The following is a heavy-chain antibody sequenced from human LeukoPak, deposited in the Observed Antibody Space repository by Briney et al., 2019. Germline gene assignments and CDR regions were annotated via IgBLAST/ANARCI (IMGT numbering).Heavy chain of an antibody. V-gene: IGHV3-7*03. CDR1: GFTFSRYW. CDR3: ARQGFGEPYFDY. J-gene: IGHJ4*02. Sequence: PGGSLRLSCAASGFTFSRYWMSWVRQVPRKGLEWVANIKQDGGEIYYVDSVKGRFTISRDNAKNSLYLQMNSLRAGDTAVYYCARQGFGEPYFDYWGQGTLVTVSS. CDR2: IKQDGGEI. D-gene: IGHD3-10*01.